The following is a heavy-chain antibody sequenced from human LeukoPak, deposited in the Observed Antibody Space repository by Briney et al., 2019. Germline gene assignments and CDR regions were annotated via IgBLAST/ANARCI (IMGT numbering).Heavy chain of an antibody. V-gene: IGHV4-59*13. CDR2: IYYSGYT. D-gene: IGHD2-2*03. J-gene: IGHJ5*02. Sequence: SETLSLTCTVSGASISSYYWSWIRQPPGKGLEWIGYIYYSGYTNYNPSLKSRVTISVDTSKNQFSLKVNSVTAADTALYYCARDLGYCSTTSCYPWFDPWGQGTLVIASS. CDR3: ARDLGYCSTTSCYPWFDP. CDR1: GASISSYY.